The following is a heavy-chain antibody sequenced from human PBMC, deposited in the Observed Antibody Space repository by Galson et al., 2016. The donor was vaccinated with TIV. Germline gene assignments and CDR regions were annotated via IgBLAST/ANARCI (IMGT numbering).Heavy chain of an antibody. Sequence: SLRLSCAASGFSFSSYSMNWVRQAPGKGLEWVSFISDTFRFIYYGDSVQGRFTISRDNAKNTLYLELNSLGAEDTAVYYCARVRTDYRGSHYMDVWGKGTTVTVSS. CDR3: ARVRTDYRGSHYMDV. V-gene: IGHV3-21*01. CDR2: ISDTFRFI. CDR1: GFSFSSYS. J-gene: IGHJ6*03. D-gene: IGHD5-12*01.